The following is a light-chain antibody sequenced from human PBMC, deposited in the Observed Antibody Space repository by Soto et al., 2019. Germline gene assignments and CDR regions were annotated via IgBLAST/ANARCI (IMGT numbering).Light chain of an antibody. CDR1: SSNIGSNY. CDR3: AAWDDSLSGPVV. CDR2: GNN. V-gene: IGLV1-47*01. J-gene: IGLJ2*01. Sequence: QSVLTQPPSASGTPGQRVTISCSGSSSNIGSNYVYWYQHLPGTAPKLLISGNNQRPSGVPDRFSGSQSGTSASLAISGLRSDDEADYSCAAWDDSLSGPVVFGGGTKLTVL.